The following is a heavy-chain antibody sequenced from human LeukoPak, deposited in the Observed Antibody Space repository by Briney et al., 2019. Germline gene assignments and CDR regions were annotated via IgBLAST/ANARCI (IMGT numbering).Heavy chain of an antibody. CDR2: IKQDGSDI. CDR1: GFTFNRFW. V-gene: IGHV3-7*04. Sequence: GGSLRLSCAASGFTFNRFWMAWVRQAPGKGLEWVASIKQDGSDIYYVDSVKGRFTISRDNAKNSLYLQMNSLGAENTAVNYCARDQDTFWFDPWGQGTLVTVSS. CDR3: ARDQDTFWFDP. D-gene: IGHD5-18*01. J-gene: IGHJ5*02.